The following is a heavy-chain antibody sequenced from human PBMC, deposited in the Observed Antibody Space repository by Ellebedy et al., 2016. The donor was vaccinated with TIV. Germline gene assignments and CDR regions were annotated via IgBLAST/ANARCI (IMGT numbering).Heavy chain of an antibody. CDR2: INQNGRAK. V-gene: IGHV3-7*03. Sequence: GESLKISCAASGFSFRNYWMNWVRQAPGKGLELVANINQNGRAKNYVDSVKGRFAISRDNAKNSLYLQMNSLRREDTAIYYCARGSVVTGADSWGQGTLVTVSS. J-gene: IGHJ4*02. CDR1: GFSFRNYW. D-gene: IGHD2-21*02. CDR3: ARGSVVTGADS.